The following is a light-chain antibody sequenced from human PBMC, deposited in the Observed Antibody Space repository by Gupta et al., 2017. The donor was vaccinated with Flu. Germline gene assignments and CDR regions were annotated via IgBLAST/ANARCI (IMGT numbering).Light chain of an antibody. CDR3: QQYYST. Sequence: DIVMTQSPDSLAVSLGERATINCKSSQSVLYSSNNNNYLAWYQQKPGQPPKLLIYWASTRESGVPDRFSGSGSGTDFTLTISSLQAEDVAVYYCQQYYSTFGQGTKLEIK. CDR2: WAS. V-gene: IGKV4-1*01. CDR1: QSVLYSSNNNNY. J-gene: IGKJ2*01.